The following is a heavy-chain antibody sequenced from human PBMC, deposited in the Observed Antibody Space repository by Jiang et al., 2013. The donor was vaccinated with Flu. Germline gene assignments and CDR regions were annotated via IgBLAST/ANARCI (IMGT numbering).Heavy chain of an antibody. D-gene: IGHD3-10*01. Sequence: LLKPSETLSLTCAVYGGSFSGYYWSWIRQPPGKGLEWIGEINHSGSTNYNPSLKSRVTISVDTSKNQISLKLSSVTAADTAVYYCARPTNKNSGNYAFDIWGQGTMVTVSS. CDR2: INHSGST. J-gene: IGHJ3*02. CDR3: ARPTNKNSGNYAFDI. CDR1: GGSFSGYY. V-gene: IGHV4-34*01.